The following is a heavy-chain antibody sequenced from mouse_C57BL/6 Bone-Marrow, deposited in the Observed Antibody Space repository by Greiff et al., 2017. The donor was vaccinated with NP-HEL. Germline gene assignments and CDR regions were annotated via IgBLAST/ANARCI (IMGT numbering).Heavy chain of an antibody. CDR1: GFTFSDYG. CDR3: ALRYSVFYYFSLVF. V-gene: IGHV5-17*01. CDR2: ISSGSSTI. J-gene: IGHJ4*01. Sequence: EVMLVESGGGLVKPGGSLKLSCAASGFTFSDYGMHWVRQAPEKGLEWVAYISSGSSTIYYADTVKGRFTISRDNAKNTLFLQMTSLRSEDTAMYFFALRYSVFYYFSLVFWGQGISVIVSS. D-gene: IGHD2-12*01.